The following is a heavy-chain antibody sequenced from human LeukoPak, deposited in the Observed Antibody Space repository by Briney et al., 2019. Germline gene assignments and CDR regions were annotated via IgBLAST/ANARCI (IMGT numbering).Heavy chain of an antibody. Sequence: GGSLRLSCGASGFTFSSYSMNWVRQAPGKGLEWVSYISSSSSTIYYADSVKGRFTISRDNAKNSLYLQMNSLRAEDTAVYYCARLPVVPAAIIYYYYYYMDVWGKGTTVTVSS. J-gene: IGHJ6*03. D-gene: IGHD2-2*01. CDR3: ARLPVVPAAIIYYYYYYMDV. CDR2: ISSSSSTI. CDR1: GFTFSSYS. V-gene: IGHV3-48*01.